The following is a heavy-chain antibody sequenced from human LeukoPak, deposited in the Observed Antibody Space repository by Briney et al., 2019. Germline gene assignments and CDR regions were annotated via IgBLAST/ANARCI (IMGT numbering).Heavy chain of an antibody. CDR1: GYTFTSYD. D-gene: IGHD3-22*01. CDR2: MNPNSGNT. V-gene: IGHV1-8*01. CDR3: ARVMRSRYYYDSSGLNPGY. Sequence: GASVKVSCKASGYTFTSYDINWVRQATGQGLEWRGWMNPNSGNTGYAQKFQGRVTMTRNTSISTAYMELSSLRSEDTAVYYCARVMRSRYYYDSSGLNPGYWGQGTLVTVSS. J-gene: IGHJ4*02.